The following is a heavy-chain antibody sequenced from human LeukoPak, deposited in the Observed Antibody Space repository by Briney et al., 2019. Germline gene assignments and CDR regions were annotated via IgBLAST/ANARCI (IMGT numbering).Heavy chain of an antibody. CDR2: MSGSGSST. D-gene: IGHD3-16*01. V-gene: IGHV3-23*01. CDR1: GFRFTSYS. Sequence: PGGSLRLSCAASGFRFTSYSMSGVRQAPGKGLNGVSWMSGSGSSTFYADSVRGPFTIARDNSTNTLYLQLNSLSAEDTAVYFCATPPGLRANHWGQGPLVTVSS. J-gene: IGHJ4*02. CDR3: ATPPGLRANH.